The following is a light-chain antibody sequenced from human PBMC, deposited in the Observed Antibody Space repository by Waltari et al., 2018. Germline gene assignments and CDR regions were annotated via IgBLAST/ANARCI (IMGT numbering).Light chain of an antibody. V-gene: IGLV2-14*03. CDR2: DVT. J-gene: IGLJ3*02. CDR3: FSFTPTSRLAM. Sequence: QSALTQPASVSGAPGQSITISCTGTSNYICGHDLFSWYQQHPGQAPKLLIYDVTKRASGISSRFSGSKSGNTASLTISGLQAEDEADYYCFSFTPTSRLAMFAGGTKLTV. CDR1: SNYICGHDL.